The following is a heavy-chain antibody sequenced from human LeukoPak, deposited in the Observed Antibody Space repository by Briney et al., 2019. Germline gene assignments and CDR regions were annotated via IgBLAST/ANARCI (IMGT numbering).Heavy chain of an antibody. CDR2: IIPIFGTA. D-gene: IGHD6-13*01. CDR1: GGTFSSYA. V-gene: IGHV1-69*05. CDR3: ASHRRYSSSWYSYFDY. J-gene: IGHJ4*02. Sequence: SVKVSCKACGGTFSSYAISWVRQAPGQGLEWMGGIIPIFGTANYAQKFQGRVTITTDESTSTAYMELSSLRSEDTAVYYCASHRRYSSSWYSYFDYWGQGTLVTVSS.